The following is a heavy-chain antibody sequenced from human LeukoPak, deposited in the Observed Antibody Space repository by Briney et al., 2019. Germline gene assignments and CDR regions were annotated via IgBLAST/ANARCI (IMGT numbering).Heavy chain of an antibody. V-gene: IGHV1-69*04. CDR1: GGTFSSYA. J-gene: IGHJ4*02. Sequence: GASVKVSCKASGGTFSSYAISWVRQAPGQGLEWMGRIIPILGIANYAQKFQGRVTITADKSTSTAYMELSSLRSEDTAVYYCARVSGWAQGKGGQIDYWGQGTLVTVSS. CDR3: ARVSGWAQGKGGQIDY. CDR2: IIPILGIA. D-gene: IGHD3-10*01.